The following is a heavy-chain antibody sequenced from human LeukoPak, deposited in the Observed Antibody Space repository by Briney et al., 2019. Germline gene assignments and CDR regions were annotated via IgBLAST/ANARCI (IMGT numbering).Heavy chain of an antibody. J-gene: IGHJ6*03. CDR1: GGSISSSSYF. CDR3: AGGGGYFYMDV. CDR2: IYYSGST. Sequence: SETLSLTCTVSGGSISSSSYFWGWIRQPPGKGLEWIGSIYYSGSTYYNPSLKSRVTISVDTSKNQFSLKLSSVTAADTAVYYCAGGGGYFYMDVWDKGTTVTVSS. V-gene: IGHV4-39*01.